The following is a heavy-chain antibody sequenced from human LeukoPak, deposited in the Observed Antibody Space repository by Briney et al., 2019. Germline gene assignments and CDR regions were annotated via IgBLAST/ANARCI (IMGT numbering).Heavy chain of an antibody. CDR3: ARDSVVVVAATGWFDP. J-gene: IGHJ5*02. D-gene: IGHD2-15*01. CDR2: ISWNSGSI. Sequence: PGRSLRLSCAASGFTFDDYAMHWVRQAPGKGLEWVSGISWNSGSIGYADSVKGRFTISRDNAKNSLYLQMNSLRAEDTAVYYCARDSVVVVAATGWFDPWGQGTLVTVSS. CDR1: GFTFDDYA. V-gene: IGHV3-9*01.